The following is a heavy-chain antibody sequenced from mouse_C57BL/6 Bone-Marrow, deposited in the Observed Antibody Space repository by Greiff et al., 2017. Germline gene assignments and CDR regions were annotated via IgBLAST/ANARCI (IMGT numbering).Heavy chain of an antibody. D-gene: IGHD1-1*01. CDR1: GYTFTSYW. V-gene: IGHV1-55*01. CDR3: ARSYYGTWLAY. CDR2: IYPGSGST. Sequence: VQLQQSGAELVKPGASVKMSCKASGYTFTSYWITWVKQRPGQGLEWIGDIYPGSGSTNYNEKFKSKATLTVDTSSSTAYMQLSSLTSEDSAVYYCARSYYGTWLAYWGQGTLVTVSA. J-gene: IGHJ3*01.